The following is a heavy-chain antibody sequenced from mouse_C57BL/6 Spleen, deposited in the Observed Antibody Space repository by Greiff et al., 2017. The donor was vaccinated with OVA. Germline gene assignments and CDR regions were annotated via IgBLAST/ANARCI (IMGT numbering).Heavy chain of an antibody. D-gene: IGHD1-1*01. CDR1: GYTFTSYW. CDR2: IHPNSGST. J-gene: IGHJ1*03. CDR3: AIITTVEYFDV. V-gene: IGHV1-64*01. Sequence: QVQLQQPGAELVKPGASVKLSCKASGYTFTSYWMHWVKQRPGQGLEWIGMIHPNSGSTNYNEKFKSKATLTVDKSSSTAYMQLSSLTSEDSAVYYCAIITTVEYFDVWGTGTTVTVSS.